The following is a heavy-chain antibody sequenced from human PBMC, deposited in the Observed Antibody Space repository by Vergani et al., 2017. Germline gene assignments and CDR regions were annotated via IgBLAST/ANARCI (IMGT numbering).Heavy chain of an antibody. J-gene: IGHJ6*03. CDR3: ARVRAAAGTAPQTGLTYYYYYMDV. CDR1: GYTFTSYA. CDR2: INAGNGNT. D-gene: IGHD6-13*01. V-gene: IGHV1-3*01. Sequence: QVQLVQSGAEVKKPGASVKVSCKASGYTFTSYAMHWVRQAPGQRLEWMGWINAGNGNTKYSQKFQGRVTITRDTSASTAYMELSGLRSEDTAVYYCARVRAAAGTAPQTGLTYYYYYMDVWGKGTTVTVSS.